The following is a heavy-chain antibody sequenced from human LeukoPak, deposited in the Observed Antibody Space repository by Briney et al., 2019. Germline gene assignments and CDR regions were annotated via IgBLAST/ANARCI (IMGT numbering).Heavy chain of an antibody. CDR3: ARVGSYHRRIDY. CDR2: INHSGST. D-gene: IGHD1-26*01. J-gene: IGHJ4*02. CDR1: GVSFSGYY. V-gene: IGHV4-34*01. Sequence: SETLSLTCAVYGVSFSGYYWSWIRQPPGKGLEWIGEINHSGSTNYNPSLKSRVTISVDTSKDQFSLKLSSVTAADTAVYYCARVGSYHRRIDYWGQGTLVTGSS.